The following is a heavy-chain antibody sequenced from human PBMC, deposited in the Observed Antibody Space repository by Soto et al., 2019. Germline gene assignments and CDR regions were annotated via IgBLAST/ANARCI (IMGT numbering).Heavy chain of an antibody. CDR3: AHVVTRLWYFDL. D-gene: IGHD2-21*02. Sequence: QITLKESGPTLVKPTQTLTLTCTFSGFSLSTSGVGVGWIRQPPGKALEWLALIYWDDDKRYSPSLKSRLTITKDTSKYQVVLTMTNRDPVDTATYCCAHVVTRLWYFDLWGRGTLVTVSP. V-gene: IGHV2-5*02. J-gene: IGHJ2*01. CDR2: IYWDDDK. CDR1: GFSLSTSGVG.